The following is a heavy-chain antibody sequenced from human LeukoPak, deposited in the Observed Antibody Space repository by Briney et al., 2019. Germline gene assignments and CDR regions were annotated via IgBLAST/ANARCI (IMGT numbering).Heavy chain of an antibody. CDR2: MNPNSGNT. V-gene: IGHV1-8*01. D-gene: IGHD1-1*01. CDR3: AIRNDKCYFGMDV. CDR1: GYTFTRYD. Sequence: GASVKVSCKASGYTFTRYDINWMRQATGRGLEWMGWMNPNSGNTAYAQKFQGRLTMTRNTSINTAYMELSSLRSEDTAVYYCAIRNDKCYFGMDVWGQGATVTVSS. J-gene: IGHJ6*02.